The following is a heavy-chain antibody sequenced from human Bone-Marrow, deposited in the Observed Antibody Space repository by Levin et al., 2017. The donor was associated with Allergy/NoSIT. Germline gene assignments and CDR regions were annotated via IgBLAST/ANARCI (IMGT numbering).Heavy chain of an antibody. J-gene: IGHJ6*02. Sequence: PSETLSLTCTVSGGSISSRDYYWGWFRQSPGQGLEWIGSIYYSGNTYYTPSLKSRLTISVDTFKDQFSLRLTSVTAADTAVYYCVSQRGGVAGSYYYGMDVWGQGATVTVS. V-gene: IGHV4-39*01. CDR3: VSQRGGVAGSYYYGMDV. D-gene: IGHD6-19*01. CDR1: GGSISSRDYY. CDR2: IYYSGNT.